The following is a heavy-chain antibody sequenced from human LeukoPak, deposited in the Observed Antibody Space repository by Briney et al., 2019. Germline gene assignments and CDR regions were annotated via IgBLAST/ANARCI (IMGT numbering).Heavy chain of an antibody. D-gene: IGHD1-1*01. J-gene: IGHJ4*02. CDR2: IIPIFGTA. Sequence: SVKVSCKASGGIFSNYAISWVPQAPGHGLEWMGGIIPIFGTANYAQKFQGRVTITADESTSTAYMEQSSLRYEDTAVYYCARGLSGTGDQWGQGTLVTVSS. CDR3: ARGLSGTGDQ. V-gene: IGHV1-69*01. CDR1: GGIFSNYA.